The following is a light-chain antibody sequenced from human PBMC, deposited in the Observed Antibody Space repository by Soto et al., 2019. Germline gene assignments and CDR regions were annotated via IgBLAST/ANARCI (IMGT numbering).Light chain of an antibody. V-gene: IGKV3D-15*01. CDR2: GAS. CDR1: QNILRT. CDR3: QQYHTFWT. Sequence: VMTQSPVTLSVSPGETATLSCKASQNILRTLAWYQQKPGQPPRLLIYGASTRVTGIPAGFSGNGSGTEFTLTISSLQPDDFATYYCQQYHTFWTFGQGTKVDIK. J-gene: IGKJ1*01.